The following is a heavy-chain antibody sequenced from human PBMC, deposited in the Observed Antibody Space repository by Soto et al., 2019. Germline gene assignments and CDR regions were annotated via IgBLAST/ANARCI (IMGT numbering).Heavy chain of an antibody. CDR3: ARWLGYGPHFDY. Sequence: SETLSLTCTVSGGSISSGDYYWSWIRQPPGKGLEWIGYIYYSGSTYYNPSLKSRVTISVDTSRNQFSLKLSSVTAADTAVYYCARWLGYGPHFDYWGQGTLVTVSS. CDR2: IYYSGST. CDR1: GGSISSGDYY. J-gene: IGHJ4*02. V-gene: IGHV4-30-4*01. D-gene: IGHD5-12*01.